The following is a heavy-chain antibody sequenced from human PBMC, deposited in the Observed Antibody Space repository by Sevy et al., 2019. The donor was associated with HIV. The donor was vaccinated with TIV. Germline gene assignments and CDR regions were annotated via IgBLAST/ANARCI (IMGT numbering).Heavy chain of an antibody. J-gene: IGHJ6*02. CDR3: ARDSSRLGYYYGMDV. CDR1: GFTFSDYY. CDR2: ISSSGSTI. D-gene: IGHD6-13*01. V-gene: IGHV3-11*01. Sequence: GESLKISCAASGFTFSDYYMSWIRQAPGKGLEWVSYISSSGSTIYYADSVKGRFTISRDNAKNSLYLQMNSLRAEDTAVYYCARDSSRLGYYYGMDVWGQGTTVTVSS.